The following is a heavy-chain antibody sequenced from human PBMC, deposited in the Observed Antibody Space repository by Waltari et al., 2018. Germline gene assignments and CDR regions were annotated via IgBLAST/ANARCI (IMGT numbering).Heavy chain of an antibody. V-gene: IGHV3-7*03. CDR2: IKEDGSEK. Sequence: EVQLVESGGGVVQPGGSLRLSCAVSGFTFSRYWMTWVRQAPGKGLGWVANIKEDGSEKDYVDSVKGRFTISRDNAKNSLYLQMNSLRAEDTAVYYCARVPLMYSSSSRWRNWFDPWGQGTLVTVSS. CDR3: ARVPLMYSSSSRWRNWFDP. J-gene: IGHJ5*02. D-gene: IGHD6-6*01. CDR1: GFTFSRYW.